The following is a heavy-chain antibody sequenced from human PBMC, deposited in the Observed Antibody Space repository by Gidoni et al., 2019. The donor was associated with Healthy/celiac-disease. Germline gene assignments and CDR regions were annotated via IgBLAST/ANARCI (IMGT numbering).Heavy chain of an antibody. CDR2: IYHSGST. CDR3: ARGVAVAGPRGAFDP. J-gene: IGHJ5*02. Sequence: QVQLQESAPGLVTPSWTLSLTCAVSGGSISSSNWWSWVRQPPGKGLEWIGEIYHSGSTNYNPSLKSRVTISVDKSKNQFSLKLSSVTDADTAVYYCARGVAVAGPRGAFDPWGQGTLVTVSS. V-gene: IGHV4-4*02. D-gene: IGHD6-19*01. CDR1: GGSISSSNW.